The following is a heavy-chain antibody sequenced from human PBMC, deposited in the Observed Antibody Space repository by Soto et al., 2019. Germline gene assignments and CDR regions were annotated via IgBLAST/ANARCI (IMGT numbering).Heavy chain of an antibody. J-gene: IGHJ4*02. CDR1: VYTVTIYS. V-gene: IGHV1-3*01. CDR3: ARGDILIDY. CDR2: INAGNGNT. D-gene: IGHD3-9*01. Sequence: ASVSVSCKSSVYTVTIYSIHWVRQAPGQRLEWMGWINAGNGNTKYSQKFQGRVTITRDTSASTAYMELSSLRSEDKAVYYCARGDILIDYWGQGTLVTVSS.